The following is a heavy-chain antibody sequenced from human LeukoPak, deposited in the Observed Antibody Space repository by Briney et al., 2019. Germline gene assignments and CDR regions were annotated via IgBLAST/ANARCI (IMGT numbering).Heavy chain of an antibody. V-gene: IGHV4-34*01. J-gene: IGHJ5*02. Sequence: SETLSLTCAVYGGSFRGYYWSWIRQPPGKGLEWIGEITHSGSTNYNPSLKSRVSISVDTSKNQFSLKLSSVTAADTAVYYCARDTLYYDSDWFDPWGQGTLVTVSS. CDR1: GGSFRGYY. CDR2: ITHSGST. D-gene: IGHD3-22*01. CDR3: ARDTLYYDSDWFDP.